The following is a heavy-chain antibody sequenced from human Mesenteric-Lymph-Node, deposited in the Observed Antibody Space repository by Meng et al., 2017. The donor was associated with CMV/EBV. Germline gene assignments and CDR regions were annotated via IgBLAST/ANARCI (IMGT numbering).Heavy chain of an antibody. CDR1: GGSISSSSYY. CDR2: IYHSGNT. CDR3: ARVCSSTSCYGEFEY. J-gene: IGHJ4*02. Sequence: SETLSLTCTVSGGSISSSSYYWGWIRQPPGKGLEWIGEIYHSGNTNYNPSLKSRVTMSVDKSKNQFSLKLSSVTAADTAVYYCARVCSSTSCYGEFEYWGQGTLVTVSS. V-gene: IGHV4-39*07. D-gene: IGHD2-2*01.